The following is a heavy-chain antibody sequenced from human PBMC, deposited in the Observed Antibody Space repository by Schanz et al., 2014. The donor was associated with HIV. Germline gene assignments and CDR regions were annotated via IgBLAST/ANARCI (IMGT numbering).Heavy chain of an antibody. D-gene: IGHD3-16*01. Sequence: VQLGESGGGLGQPGGSLRLSCAVSGFTITRYGMSWVRQAPGKGLGGVQTISAGVGTASYADSVKGRSTISRDNSKKMLFLQMNRLRAEDTAVYYCAIRTPMISFGAFDIWGRGTMVTVSS. V-gene: IGHV3-23*04. CDR2: ISAGVGTA. J-gene: IGHJ3*02. CDR1: GFTITRYG. CDR3: AIRTPMISFGAFDI.